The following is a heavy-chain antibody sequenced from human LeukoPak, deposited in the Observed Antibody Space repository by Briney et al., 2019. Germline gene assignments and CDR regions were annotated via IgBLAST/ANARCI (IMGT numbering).Heavy chain of an antibody. CDR2: ISYDGSNK. CDR1: GFTFGSYA. D-gene: IGHD6-13*01. J-gene: IGHJ4*02. Sequence: PGGSLRLSCAASGFTFGSYAMHWVRQAPGKGLEWVAVISYDGSNKYYADSVKGRFTISRDNSKNTLYLQMNSLRAEDTAVYYCASAAIAAAGMIDYWGQGTLVTVSS. CDR3: ASAAIAAAGMIDY. V-gene: IGHV3-30-3*01.